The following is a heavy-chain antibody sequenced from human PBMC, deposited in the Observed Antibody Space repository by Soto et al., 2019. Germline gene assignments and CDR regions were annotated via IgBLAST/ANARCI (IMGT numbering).Heavy chain of an antibody. D-gene: IGHD2-2*01. CDR3: ARGYCTTTICDPWFDP. V-gene: IGHV5-51*01. CDR1: GYXFTSYW. CDR2: IYPGDSDT. Sequence: PXEXLKISCTSVGYXFTSYWHGWVRHMPGKGLELIGIIYPGDSDTRYSPSFQGQVTISPDKSITTAYLQWSSLKPSDTALYYCARGYCTTTICDPWFDPWGQGTLVTVSS. J-gene: IGHJ5*02.